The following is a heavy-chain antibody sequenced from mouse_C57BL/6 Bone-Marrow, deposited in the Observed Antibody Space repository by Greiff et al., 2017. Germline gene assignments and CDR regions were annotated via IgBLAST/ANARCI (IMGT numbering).Heavy chain of an antibody. V-gene: IGHV1-42*01. Sequence: VQLQQPGPELVKPGASVKISCKASGYSFTGYYMTWVKQSPAKSLEWIGELNPSTGGTTYNQKLKAKPTVTVDKSSRTASMQRKSLTSEDSAFYYCARIYYDYDVFAYWGQGTLVTVSA. CDR3: ARIYYDYDVFAY. CDR2: LNPSTGGT. D-gene: IGHD2-4*01. CDR1: GYSFTGYY. J-gene: IGHJ3*01.